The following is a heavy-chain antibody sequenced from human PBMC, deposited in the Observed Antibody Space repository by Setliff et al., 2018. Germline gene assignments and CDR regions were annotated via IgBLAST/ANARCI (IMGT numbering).Heavy chain of an antibody. D-gene: IGHD3-3*01. CDR2: IYTSWST. CDR3: ARMSGFLYIDV. V-gene: IGHV4-61*09. Sequence: SETLSLTCTVSDDSISSRHYYWTWIRQPAGKGLEWIGQIYTSWSTNYNPSLKSRVTISVDTSKNQFSLQLSSVTAADTAVYYCARMSGFLYIDVWGKGTTVTVS. CDR1: DDSISSRHYY. J-gene: IGHJ6*04.